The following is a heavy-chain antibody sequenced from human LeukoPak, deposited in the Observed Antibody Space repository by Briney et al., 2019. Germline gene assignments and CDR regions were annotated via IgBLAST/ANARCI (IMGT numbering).Heavy chain of an antibody. V-gene: IGHV1-69*04. CDR1: GGTFSSYA. Sequence: SVKVSCKASGGTFSSYAISWVRQAPGQGLEWMGRIIPILGIANYAQKFQGRVTITADKSTSTAYMELSSLRSEDTAVYYCARVPQYGELDYWGQGTLVTVSS. J-gene: IGHJ4*02. CDR2: IIPILGIA. CDR3: ARVPQYGELDY. D-gene: IGHD4-17*01.